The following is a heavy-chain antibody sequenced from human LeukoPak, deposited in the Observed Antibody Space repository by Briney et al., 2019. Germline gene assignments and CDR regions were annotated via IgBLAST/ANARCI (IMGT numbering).Heavy chain of an antibody. D-gene: IGHD5-12*01. CDR3: AREGQFSSGYVYSAFGI. CDR2: ISSSSSFI. CDR1: GFTFSNYG. J-gene: IGHJ3*02. V-gene: IGHV3-21*01. Sequence: PGGSLRLSCAASGFTFSNYGMNWVRQAPGKGLEWVSSISSSSSFIYYVDSVKGRFTISRDNAKNSLYLQMNSLRAEDTAVYYCAREGQFSSGYVYSAFGIWGQGTMVTVSS.